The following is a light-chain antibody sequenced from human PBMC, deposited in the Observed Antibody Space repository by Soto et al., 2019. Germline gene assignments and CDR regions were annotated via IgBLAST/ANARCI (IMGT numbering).Light chain of an antibody. CDR2: DAS. J-gene: IGKJ1*01. V-gene: IGKV1-5*01. CDR1: QSISSW. CDR3: QQYNGFSRT. Sequence: DIQMTQSPSTLSASVGDRVTITCRASQSISSWLAWYQQKPGKAPKLLIYDASSLESGVPPRFTGSGSGTEFTLTISSLQPDDFATYYCQQYNGFSRTFGQGTKVDIK.